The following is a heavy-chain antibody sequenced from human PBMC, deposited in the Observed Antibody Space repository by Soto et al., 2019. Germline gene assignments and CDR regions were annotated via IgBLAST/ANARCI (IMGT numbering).Heavy chain of an antibody. CDR1: GGTFSSYA. CDR2: IIPIFGTA. D-gene: IGHD3-10*01. Sequence: QGQLLQSGAEVKKPGSSVKVSCKASGGTFSSYAISWVRQAPGQGLEWMGGIIPIFGTANYAQKFQGRVTITADKSTSTAYMELSSLRSEDTAVYYCARGRDMVRGVITKYNWFDPWGQGTLVTVSS. CDR3: ARGRDMVRGVITKYNWFDP. J-gene: IGHJ5*02. V-gene: IGHV1-69*06.